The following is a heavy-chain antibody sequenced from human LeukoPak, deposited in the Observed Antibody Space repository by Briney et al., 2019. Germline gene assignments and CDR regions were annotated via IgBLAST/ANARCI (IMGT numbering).Heavy chain of an antibody. D-gene: IGHD6-13*01. Sequence: GESLRLSCAASGFTFRSYAMRWVGQAPRKGVAGVSAICGCRDGTYFVDLVKGRITNTSDNSKHTLYLQMNSLRAEDTAVYYCARDYSSSWYTQRLDYWGQGTLVTVSS. CDR3: ARDYSSSWYTQRLDY. CDR1: GFTFRSYA. V-gene: IGHV3-23*01. CDR2: ICGCRDGT. J-gene: IGHJ4*02.